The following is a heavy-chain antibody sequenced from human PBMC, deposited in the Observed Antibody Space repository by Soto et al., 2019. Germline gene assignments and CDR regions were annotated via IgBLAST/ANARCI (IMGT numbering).Heavy chain of an antibody. D-gene: IGHD3-9*01. CDR3: ATEYYDILTGYYYFDY. CDR2: ISSSSSYI. CDR1: GFTFSSYS. J-gene: IGHJ4*02. Sequence: GGSLRLSCAASGFTFSSYSMNWVRQAPGKGLEWVSSISSSSSYIYYADSVKGRFTISRDNAKNSLYLQMNSLRAEDTAVYYCATEYYDILTGYYYFDYWGQGTLVTVSS. V-gene: IGHV3-21*01.